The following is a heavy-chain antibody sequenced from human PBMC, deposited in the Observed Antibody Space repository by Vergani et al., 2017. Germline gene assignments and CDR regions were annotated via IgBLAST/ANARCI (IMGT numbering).Heavy chain of an antibody. D-gene: IGHD3-10*01. CDR2: IYYSGST. Sequence: QVQLQQWGPGLVKPSETLSLTCTVSGGSISSSSYYWGWIRQPPGKGLEWIGSIYYSGSTYYNPSLKSRVTISVDTSKNQFALKLSSVTAADTAVYYCARVRGVTRPYYYYGMDVWGQGTTVTVSS. V-gene: IGHV4-39*07. J-gene: IGHJ6*02. CDR1: GGSISSSSYY. CDR3: ARVRGVTRPYYYYGMDV.